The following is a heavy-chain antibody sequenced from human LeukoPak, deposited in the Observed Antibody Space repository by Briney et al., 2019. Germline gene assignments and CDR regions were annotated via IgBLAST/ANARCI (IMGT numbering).Heavy chain of an antibody. V-gene: IGHV3-7*01. CDR3: ARGITYLDY. CDR1: GFSVSGYW. J-gene: IGHJ4*02. D-gene: IGHD3-16*01. CDR2: IKQDGSEK. Sequence: GGSLRLSCAVSGFSVSGYWMTWVRQAPGKGLEWVANIKQDGSEKNYVDSVKGRFTISRDNAENSLFLQMNSLRVEDTAVYYCARGITYLDYWGQGTLVTVSS.